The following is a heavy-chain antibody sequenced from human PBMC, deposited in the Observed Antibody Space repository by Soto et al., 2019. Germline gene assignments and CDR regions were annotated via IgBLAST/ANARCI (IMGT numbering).Heavy chain of an antibody. CDR3: ASGSGQPGIAVAGRRWFDP. CDR1: GGSFSGYY. V-gene: IGHV4-34*01. D-gene: IGHD6-19*01. Sequence: NPSETLSLTCAVYGGSFSGYYWSWIRQPPGKGLEWIGEINHSGSTNYNPSLKSRVTISVDTSKNQFSLKLSSVTAADTAVYYCASGSGQPGIAVAGRRWFDPWGQGTLVTVSS. CDR2: INHSGST. J-gene: IGHJ5*02.